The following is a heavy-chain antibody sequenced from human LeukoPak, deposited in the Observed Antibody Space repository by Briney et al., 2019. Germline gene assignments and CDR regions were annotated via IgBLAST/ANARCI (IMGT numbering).Heavy chain of an antibody. CDR2: ISSSSSYI. J-gene: IGHJ4*02. CDR1: GFTFSSYS. Sequence: GGSLRLSCAASGFTFSSYSMNWVRQAPGKGLEWVSSISSSSSYIYYADSVKGRFTISRDNAKNSLYLQMNSLRAEDTAVYYCTTELAGYRSSWYQRDYFDYWGQGTLVTVSS. CDR3: TTELAGYRSSWYQRDYFDY. V-gene: IGHV3-21*01. D-gene: IGHD6-13*01.